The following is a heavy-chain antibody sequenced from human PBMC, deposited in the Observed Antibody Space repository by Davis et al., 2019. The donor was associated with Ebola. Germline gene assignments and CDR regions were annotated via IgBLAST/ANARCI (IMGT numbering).Heavy chain of an antibody. CDR2: IIPILGIA. V-gene: IGHV1-69*04. CDR1: GGTFSSYA. CDR3: ARGGDFGVDNWFDP. D-gene: IGHD3-3*01. J-gene: IGHJ5*02. Sequence: AASVKVSCKASGGTFSSYAISWVRQAPGQGLEWMGRIIPILGIANYAQKFQGRVTITADKSTSTAYMELSSLRSEDTAVYYCARGGDFGVDNWFDPWGQGTLVTVSS.